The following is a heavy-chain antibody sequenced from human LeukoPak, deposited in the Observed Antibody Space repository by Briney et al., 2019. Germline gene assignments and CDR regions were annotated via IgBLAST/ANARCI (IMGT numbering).Heavy chain of an antibody. D-gene: IGHD1-26*01. V-gene: IGHV4-4*07. Sequence: SETLSLTCTVSGGSISNYYWSWIRQPAGKGLEWIGHVYTSGSTNYNPSLKSRVTMSVDTSKNQCSLRLSSVTAADTAVYYCARDAGKGDTVHMDVWGKGTTVTVSS. CDR3: ARDAGKGDTVHMDV. CDR2: VYTSGST. J-gene: IGHJ6*03. CDR1: GGSISNYY.